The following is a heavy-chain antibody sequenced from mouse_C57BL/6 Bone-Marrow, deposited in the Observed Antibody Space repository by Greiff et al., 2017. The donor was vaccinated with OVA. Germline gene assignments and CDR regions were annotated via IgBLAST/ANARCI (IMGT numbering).Heavy chain of an antibody. CDR2: IDPSDSYT. CDR1: GYTFTSYW. CDR3: ARGRIDY. Sequence: VQLQQPGAELVMPGASVKLSCKASGYTFTSYWMHWVKQRPGQGLEWIGEIDPSDSYTNYNQQFKGKSTLTVDKSSSTAYMQLSSLTSEDSAVYYCARGRIDYWGQGTTLTVSS. J-gene: IGHJ2*01. V-gene: IGHV1-69*01. D-gene: IGHD6-1*01.